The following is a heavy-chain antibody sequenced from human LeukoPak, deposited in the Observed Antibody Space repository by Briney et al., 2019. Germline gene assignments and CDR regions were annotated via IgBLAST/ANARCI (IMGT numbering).Heavy chain of an antibody. V-gene: IGHV1-2*02. CDR1: GNTFTGYY. Sequence: VASVKVSCKASGNTFTGYYMHWVRQAPGQGLEWMGWINPDSGGTNYAEKFQGRVTMTRDTSISTAYMELSRLRSDDTAVYYCARGGPPKTWIRLWGWFDPWGQGTLVTVSS. D-gene: IGHD5-18*01. J-gene: IGHJ5*02. CDR3: ARGGPPKTWIRLWGWFDP. CDR2: INPDSGGT.